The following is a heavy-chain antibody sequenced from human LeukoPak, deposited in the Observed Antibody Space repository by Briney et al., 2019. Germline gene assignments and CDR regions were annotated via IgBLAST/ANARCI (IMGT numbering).Heavy chain of an antibody. Sequence: PSETLSLTCTVSDGSINNYYWSWIRQPAGKGLEWIGRIYTSGSTNYNPSLKSRVTISVDTSKNQFSLKLSSVTAADTAVYYCASFGVMYYFDYWGQGTLVTVSS. CDR1: DGSINNYY. V-gene: IGHV4-4*07. D-gene: IGHD3-10*01. CDR3: ASFGVMYYFDY. CDR2: IYTSGST. J-gene: IGHJ4*02.